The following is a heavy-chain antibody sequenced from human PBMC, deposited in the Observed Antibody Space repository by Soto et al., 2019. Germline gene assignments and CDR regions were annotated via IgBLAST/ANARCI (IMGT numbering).Heavy chain of an antibody. J-gene: IGHJ6*02. Sequence: GGSLRLSCAASVFTFSSYAMHWVRQAPGKGLEWVAVISYDGSNKYYADSVKGRFTISRDNSKNTLYLQMNSLRAEDTAVYYCARVPRMAGTAYYYYYYGMDVWGQGTTVTVSS. CDR2: ISYDGSNK. D-gene: IGHD6-19*01. V-gene: IGHV3-30-3*01. CDR3: ARVPRMAGTAYYYYYYGMDV. CDR1: VFTFSSYA.